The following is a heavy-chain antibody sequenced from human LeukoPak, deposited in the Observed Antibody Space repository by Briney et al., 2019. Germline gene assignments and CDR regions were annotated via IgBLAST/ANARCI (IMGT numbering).Heavy chain of an antibody. J-gene: IGHJ5*02. D-gene: IGHD2-2*01. CDR3: ARERTGDIVVVPAENAWFDL. Sequence: GASVKVSCKASGYTFTGYYMHWVRQAPGQGLEWMGWINPNSGGTNYAQKFQGRVTMTRDTSISTAYMELSRLRSDDTAVYYCARERTGDIVVVPAENAWFDLWGQGTLVTVSS. V-gene: IGHV1-2*02. CDR1: GYTFTGYY. CDR2: INPNSGGT.